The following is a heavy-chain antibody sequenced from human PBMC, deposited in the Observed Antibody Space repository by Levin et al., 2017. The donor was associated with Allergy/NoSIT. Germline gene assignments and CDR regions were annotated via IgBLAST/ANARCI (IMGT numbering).Heavy chain of an antibody. CDR2: INPNSGGT. V-gene: IGHV1-2*02. CDR1: GYTFTGYY. Sequence: GESLKISCKASGYTFTGYYMHWVRQAPGQGLEWMGWINPNSGGTNYAQKFQGRVTMTRDTSISTAYMELSRLRSDDTAVYYCARDGSYGGENWFDPWGQGTLVTVSS. CDR3: ARDGSYGGENWFDP. D-gene: IGHD4-23*01. J-gene: IGHJ5*02.